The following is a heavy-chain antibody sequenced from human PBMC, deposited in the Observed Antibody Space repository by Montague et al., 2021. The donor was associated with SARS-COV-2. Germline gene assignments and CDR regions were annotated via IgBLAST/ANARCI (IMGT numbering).Heavy chain of an antibody. CDR2: IHHGGCT. J-gene: IGHJ6*03. CDR3: ARLGDGVVPSPILGVGPYYSYYYMDV. V-gene: IGHV4-34*01. D-gene: IGHD3-10*01. Sequence: SETLSLTCAVHGGSFSTYSWNWIRQPPGKGLEWIGEIHHGGCTNYNPSLKSRVTISADTSKNQFSLKLTSVAAADTAVYYCARLGDGVVPSPILGVGPYYSYYYMDVWGKGTTVTVSS. CDR1: GGSFSTYS.